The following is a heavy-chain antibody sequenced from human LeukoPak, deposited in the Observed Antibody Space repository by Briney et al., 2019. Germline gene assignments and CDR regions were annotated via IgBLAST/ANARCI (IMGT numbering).Heavy chain of an antibody. D-gene: IGHD2-15*01. CDR1: GGSISSSSYY. CDR2: IYYSGST. Sequence: SETLSLTCTVSGGSISSSSYYWGWIRQPPGKGLEWIGSIYYSGSTYYNPSLKSRVTISVDTSKNQFSLKLSSVTAADTAVYYCARRPIVVVRNDAFDIWGQGTMVTVSS. V-gene: IGHV4-39*01. CDR3: ARRPIVVVRNDAFDI. J-gene: IGHJ3*02.